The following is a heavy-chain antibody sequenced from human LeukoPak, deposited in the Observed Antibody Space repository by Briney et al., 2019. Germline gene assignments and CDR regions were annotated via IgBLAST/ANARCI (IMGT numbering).Heavy chain of an antibody. J-gene: IGHJ4*02. CDR3: AKDPAVAALGHFDY. Sequence: PGGSLRLSCAASGFTFSSYSMSWVRQGPRKGLQWFSAISGSGGSTYYADSVKGRFTISRDNSKNTLYLQMNSLRAEDTAVYYCAKDPAVAALGHFDYWGQGTLVTVSS. CDR2: ISGSGGST. CDR1: GFTFSSYS. V-gene: IGHV3-23*01. D-gene: IGHD6-19*01.